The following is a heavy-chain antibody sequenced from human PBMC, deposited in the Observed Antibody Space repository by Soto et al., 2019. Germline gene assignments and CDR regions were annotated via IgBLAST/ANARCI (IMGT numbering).Heavy chain of an antibody. CDR2: IYYSGST. CDR3: ALMDA. V-gene: IGHV4-31*03. J-gene: IGHJ6*04. Sequence: QVQLQESGPGLVKPSQTLSLTCTVSGGSISSGGYYWSWIRQHPGKGLEWIGYIYYSGSTYYNPSPKSRVTISEATSKNQSSRKLSAVTAADTAVNYFALMDAWGKGTTVTASS. CDR1: GGSISSGGYY.